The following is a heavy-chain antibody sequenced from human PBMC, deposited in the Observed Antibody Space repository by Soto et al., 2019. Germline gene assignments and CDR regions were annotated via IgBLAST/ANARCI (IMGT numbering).Heavy chain of an antibody. CDR3: AREDASSGYAGTFHH. J-gene: IGHJ1*01. CDR2: ISHDGSNK. V-gene: IGHV3-30*04. Sequence: GGSLRLSCAASGFTFSSYVMHWVRQAPGKGLEWLAVISHDGSNKQYTDSVKDRFTISRDNSKNMMSLHVDSLRPEDTAVYYCAREDASSGYAGTFHHWGQGT. CDR1: GFTFSSYV. D-gene: IGHD3-22*01.